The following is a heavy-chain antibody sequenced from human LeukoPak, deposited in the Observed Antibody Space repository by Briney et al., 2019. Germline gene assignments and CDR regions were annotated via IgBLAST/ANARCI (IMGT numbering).Heavy chain of an antibody. Sequence: ASVKVSCKASGGTFSSYAISWVRQAPGQGLEWMGRIIPIFGTANYAQKFQGRVTITTDESTSTAYMELSSLRSEDTAVYYCARTVWPRDGYNYYYWGQGTLVTVSS. CDR2: IIPIFGTA. D-gene: IGHD5-24*01. J-gene: IGHJ4*02. CDR3: ARTVWPRDGYNYYY. CDR1: GGTFSSYA. V-gene: IGHV1-69*05.